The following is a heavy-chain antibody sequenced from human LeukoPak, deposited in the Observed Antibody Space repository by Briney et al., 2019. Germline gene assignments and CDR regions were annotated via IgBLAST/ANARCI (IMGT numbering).Heavy chain of an antibody. CDR2: ISAYNGNT. J-gene: IGHJ6*02. V-gene: IGHV1-18*01. CDR3: ARFAYVDIVATVRSPYYYYYGMDV. CDR1: GYTFADKY. D-gene: IGHD5-12*01. Sequence: GASVKVSCKASGYTFADKYIHWVRQAPGQGLEWMGWISAYNGNTNYAQKLQGRVTMTTDTSTSTAYMELRSLRSDDTAVYYCARFAYVDIVATVRSPYYYYYGMDVWGQGTTVTVSS.